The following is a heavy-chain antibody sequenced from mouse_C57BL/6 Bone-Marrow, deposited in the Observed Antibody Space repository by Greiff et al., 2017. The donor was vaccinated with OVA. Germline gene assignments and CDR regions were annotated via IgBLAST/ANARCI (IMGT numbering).Heavy chain of an antibody. D-gene: IGHD1-1*01. J-gene: IGHJ2*01. CDR1: GFTFTDYY. Sequence: EVKLVESGGGLVQPGGSLSLSCAASGFTFTDYYMSWVRQPPGKALEWLGFIRNKANGYTTEYSASVKGRFTISRDNSQSILYLQMNALRAEDSATYYCARYGSSLYFDYWGQGTTLTVSS. V-gene: IGHV7-3*01. CDR2: IRNKANGYTT. CDR3: ARYGSSLYFDY.